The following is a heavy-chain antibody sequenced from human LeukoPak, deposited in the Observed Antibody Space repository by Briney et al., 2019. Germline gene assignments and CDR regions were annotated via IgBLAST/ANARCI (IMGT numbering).Heavy chain of an antibody. CDR1: GGSFSGYY. V-gene: IGHV4-34*01. J-gene: IGHJ5*02. D-gene: IGHD2-2*02. CDR3: ARGPVDCSRTTCYIMGWFDP. CDR2: IYYSGST. Sequence: MPSETLSLSCAVYGGSFSGYYWSWIRQPPGKGLEWIGSIYYSGSTYYNPSLKSRVTISVDTSKNQFSLKLSSVTAADTAVYYCARGPVDCSRTTCYIMGWFDPWGQGTLVTVSS.